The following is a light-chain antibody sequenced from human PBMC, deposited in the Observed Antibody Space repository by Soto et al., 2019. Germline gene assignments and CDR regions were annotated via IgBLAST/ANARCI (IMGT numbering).Light chain of an antibody. J-gene: IGKJ4*01. CDR1: QSVSNN. CDR3: QQYGSSPLT. Sequence: EVVMTQSPATLSVSPGERATLSCRASQSVSNNLAWYQQKPGQAPRLLIFGASNRANGIPDRFSGSGSGTDFTLTISRLEPEDFAVFYCQQYGSSPLTFGGGTKV. CDR2: GAS. V-gene: IGKV3-20*01.